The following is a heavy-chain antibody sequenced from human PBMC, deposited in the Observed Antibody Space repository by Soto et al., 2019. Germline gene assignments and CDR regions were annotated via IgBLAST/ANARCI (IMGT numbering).Heavy chain of an antibody. Sequence: GGSLRLSCAASGFTFKDYEMDWLRQAPGRGLEWIAYVNSDDSPTLYADSVRGRFTISRDDAGSALDLRMDSVRVEDSAVYYCAREFCSGARCYDTFDLWGQGTMVTVSS. CDR1: GFTFKDYE. CDR2: VNSDDSPT. CDR3: AREFCSGARCYDTFDL. V-gene: IGHV3-48*03. D-gene: IGHD3-3*01. J-gene: IGHJ3*01.